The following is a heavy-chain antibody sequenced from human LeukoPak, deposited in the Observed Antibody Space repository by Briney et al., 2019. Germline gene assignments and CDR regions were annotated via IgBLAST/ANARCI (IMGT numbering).Heavy chain of an antibody. D-gene: IGHD6-13*01. CDR2: INPSGGST. CDR1: GYTFTSYY. J-gene: IGHJ4*02. Sequence: ASVKVFSKASGYTFTSYYMHWVRQAPGQGLEWMGIINPSGGSTSYAQKFQGRVTMTRDTSTSTVYMELSSLRSEDTAVYYCARHDSSSWFDYWGQGTLVTVSS. CDR3: ARHDSSSWFDY. V-gene: IGHV1-46*01.